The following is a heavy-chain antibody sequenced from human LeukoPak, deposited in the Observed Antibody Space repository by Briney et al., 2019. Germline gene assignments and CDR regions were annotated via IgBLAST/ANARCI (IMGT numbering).Heavy chain of an antibody. V-gene: IGHV4-34*01. Sequence: SETLSLTCAVYGGSFSGYYWSWIRQPPGKGLEWIGEINHSGSTNYNPSLKSRVTISVDTSKNQFSLKLSSVTAADTAVYYCARDSSSGWPYYYYYMDVWGKGTTVTVSS. CDR1: GGSFSGYY. CDR3: ARDSSSGWPYYYYYMDV. J-gene: IGHJ6*03. CDR2: INHSGST. D-gene: IGHD6-25*01.